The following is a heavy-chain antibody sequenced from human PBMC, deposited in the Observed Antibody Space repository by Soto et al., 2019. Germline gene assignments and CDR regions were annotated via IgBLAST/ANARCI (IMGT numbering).Heavy chain of an antibody. CDR2: IGPSDSQT. D-gene: IGHD3-22*01. CDR1: GYSFAGYW. Sequence: GESLKISCKGSGYSFAGYWSTGVGQKPGRGLEWRGRIGPSDSQTYYSPSFLGHGTISATKSIPTVFMQWSSLRASDPAIYYCARQIYDSDTGPNFQYYFDSWGQGTPVTVSS. J-gene: IGHJ4*02. V-gene: IGHV5-10-1*01. CDR3: ARQIYDSDTGPNFQYYFDS.